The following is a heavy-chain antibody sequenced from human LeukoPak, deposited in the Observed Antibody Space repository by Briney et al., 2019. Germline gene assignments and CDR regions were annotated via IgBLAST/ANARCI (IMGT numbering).Heavy chain of an antibody. CDR3: AKDTKYYYDSSGYYLAYAFDI. CDR2: ISYDGSNK. CDR1: GFTFSSYG. J-gene: IGHJ3*02. D-gene: IGHD3-22*01. V-gene: IGHV3-30*18. Sequence: GGSLRLSCTHSGFTFSSYGMHWVRQAPGKGLEWVAVISYDGSNKYYADSVKGRFTISRDNSKNTLYLQMNSLRAEDTAVYYCAKDTKYYYDSSGYYLAYAFDIWGQGTMVTVSS.